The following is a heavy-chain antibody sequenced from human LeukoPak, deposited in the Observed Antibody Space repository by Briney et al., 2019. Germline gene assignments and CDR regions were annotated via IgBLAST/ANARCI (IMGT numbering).Heavy chain of an antibody. J-gene: IGHJ4*02. CDR3: ARHGWQWKVDY. CDR1: GFTFSSYG. D-gene: IGHD6-19*01. CDR2: IWYDGSNK. Sequence: GGSLRLSCAASGFTFSSYGMHWVRQAPGKGLEWVAVIWYDGSNKYYADSVKGRFTISRDNSKNTLYLQMNSLRAEDTAVYYCARHGWQWKVDYWGQGTLVTVSS. V-gene: IGHV3-33*01.